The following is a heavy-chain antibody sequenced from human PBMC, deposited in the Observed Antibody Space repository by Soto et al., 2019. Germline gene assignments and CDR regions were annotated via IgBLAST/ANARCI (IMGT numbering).Heavy chain of an antibody. V-gene: IGHV4-61*01. CDR3: ARISFWVKDY. CDR2: FYYTGTT. D-gene: IGHD6-13*01. CDR1: GASLSSGSYY. Sequence: SETLSLTCTVSGASLSSGSYYWSWIRQPPGKGLEWIGYFYYTGTTKYNPSLESRVTISADTSKNQFSLNLTSVTTADTAVYYCARISFWVKDYWGHGPLVPVSS. J-gene: IGHJ4*01.